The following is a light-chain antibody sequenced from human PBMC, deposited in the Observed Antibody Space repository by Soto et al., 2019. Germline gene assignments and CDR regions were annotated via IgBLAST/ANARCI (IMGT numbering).Light chain of an antibody. J-gene: IGKJ2*01. V-gene: IGKV2-28*01. Sequence: DIVMTQSPLSLPVTPGEPASISCRSSQSLLHSNGYNYLDWYLQKPGQSPQLLIYLGSNRSSGVPDRLSGSGSCTDFTLKISRVEAEDVGVYYYMQALQTPPYTFGQGTKLEIK. CDR1: QSLLHSNGYNY. CDR3: MQALQTPPYT. CDR2: LGS.